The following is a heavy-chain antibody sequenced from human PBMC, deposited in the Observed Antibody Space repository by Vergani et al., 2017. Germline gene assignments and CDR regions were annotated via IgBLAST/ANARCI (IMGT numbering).Heavy chain of an antibody. CDR1: GFTFSSYA. CDR2: MSGSGGST. V-gene: IGHV3-23*01. D-gene: IGHD1-26*01. J-gene: IGHJ4*02. Sequence: EVQLLESGGGLVQPGGSLRLSCAASGFTFSSYAMSWVRQAPGKGLEWVSAMSGSGGSTYYADSVKSRFTISRDNSKNTLYLQRNSLRAEDTAVYYCAKVGWERPMYYFDYWGQGTLVTVSS. CDR3: AKVGWERPMYYFDY.